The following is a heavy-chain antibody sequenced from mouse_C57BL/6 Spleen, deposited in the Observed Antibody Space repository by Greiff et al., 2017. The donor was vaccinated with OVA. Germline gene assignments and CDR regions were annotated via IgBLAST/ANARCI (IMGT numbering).Heavy chain of an antibody. CDR1: GFNIKDDY. Sequence: EVQLQESGAELVRPGASVKLSCTASGFNIKDDYMHWVKKRPEQGLEWIGWIDPENGDTEYASKLQGKATITADTSSNTAYLQLSSLTSEDTAVYYCTTLDSSGYRFDYWGQGTTLTVSS. V-gene: IGHV14-4*01. CDR2: IDPENGDT. CDR3: TTLDSSGYRFDY. J-gene: IGHJ2*01. D-gene: IGHD3-2*02.